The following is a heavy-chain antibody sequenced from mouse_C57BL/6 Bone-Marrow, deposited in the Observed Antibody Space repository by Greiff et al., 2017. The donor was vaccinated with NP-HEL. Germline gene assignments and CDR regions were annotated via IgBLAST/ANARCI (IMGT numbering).Heavy chain of an antibody. V-gene: IGHV1-81*01. D-gene: IGHD1-1*01. CDR2: IYPRSGNT. Sequence: VQVQQSGAELARPGASVKLSCKASGYTFTSYGISWVKQRTGQGLEWIGEIYPRSGNTYYNEKFKGKATLTADKSSSTAYMELRSLTSEDSAVYFCAREKDYYYGSSSYYYAMDYWGQGTSVTVSS. CDR3: AREKDYYYGSSSYYYAMDY. CDR1: GYTFTSYG. J-gene: IGHJ4*01.